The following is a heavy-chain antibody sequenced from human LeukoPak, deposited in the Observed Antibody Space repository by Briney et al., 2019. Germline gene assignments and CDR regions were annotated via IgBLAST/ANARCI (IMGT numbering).Heavy chain of an antibody. D-gene: IGHD3-3*01. Sequence: GGSLRLSCAASGFTFSSYWMSWVRQAPGKGLEWVANIKHDGSEKYYVDSVKGRFTISRDNAKNSLYLQMNSLRAEDTAVYYCARDRSDFWSGYYGYWGQGTLVTVSS. V-gene: IGHV3-7*01. CDR1: GFTFSSYW. J-gene: IGHJ4*02. CDR3: ARDRSDFWSGYYGY. CDR2: IKHDGSEK.